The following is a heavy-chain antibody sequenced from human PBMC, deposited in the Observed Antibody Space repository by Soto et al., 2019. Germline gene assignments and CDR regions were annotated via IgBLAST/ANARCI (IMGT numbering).Heavy chain of an antibody. CDR1: GYSFTSYW. Sequence: GESLKISCKGSGYSFTSYWISWVRQMPGKGLEWMGRIDPSGSYTNYSPSFQGHVTISADKSISTAYLQWSSLKASDTAMYYCARGAILTGYYLQVYLFDYWGQGTPVTVSS. CDR3: ARGAILTGYYLQVYLFDY. D-gene: IGHD3-9*01. V-gene: IGHV5-10-1*01. CDR2: IDPSGSYT. J-gene: IGHJ4*02.